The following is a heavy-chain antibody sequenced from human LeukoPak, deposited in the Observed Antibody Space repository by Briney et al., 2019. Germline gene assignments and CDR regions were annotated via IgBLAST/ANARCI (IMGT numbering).Heavy chain of an antibody. J-gene: IGHJ4*02. CDR3: ARGGYCSGGSCRKGLDY. V-gene: IGHV4-38-2*02. CDR2: IYHSGST. D-gene: IGHD2-15*01. Sequence: SETLSLTCTVSGYSISSGYYWGWIRQPPGKGLEWIGRIYHSGSTYYNPSLKSRVTISVDTSKNQFSLRLSSVTAADTAVYYCARGGYCSGGSCRKGLDYWGQGTLVTVSS. CDR1: GYSISSGYY.